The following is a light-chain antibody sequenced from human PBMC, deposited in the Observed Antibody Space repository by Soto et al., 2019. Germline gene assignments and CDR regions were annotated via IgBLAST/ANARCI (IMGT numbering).Light chain of an antibody. CDR2: GAS. CDR3: QQYNNWPRT. J-gene: IGKJ1*01. CDR1: QSVSSN. Sequence: EIVMTQSPVTLSVSPGERATLSCRASQSVSSNLAWYQQKPGQASRLLIHGASTRATGIPARFSGSGSGTEFTLTISSLQSEDFAVYYCQQYNNWPRTFGQGTKVDIK. V-gene: IGKV3-15*01.